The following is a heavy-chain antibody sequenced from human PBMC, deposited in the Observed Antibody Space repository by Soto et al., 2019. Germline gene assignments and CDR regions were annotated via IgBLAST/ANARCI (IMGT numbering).Heavy chain of an antibody. J-gene: IGHJ4*02. CDR3: ARAKRGSWPYFDN. D-gene: IGHD1-26*01. Sequence: ASVKVSCKTSGYTFSSYYLHWVRQAPGQALEWMGIIKPVGGGRTSYGQKFKGRVTMTSDTYTTTVYMILSGLRSEDTAVYYCARAKRGSWPYFDNWGQGTLVTVSS. V-gene: IGHV1-46*01. CDR1: GYTFSSYY. CDR2: IKPVGGGRT.